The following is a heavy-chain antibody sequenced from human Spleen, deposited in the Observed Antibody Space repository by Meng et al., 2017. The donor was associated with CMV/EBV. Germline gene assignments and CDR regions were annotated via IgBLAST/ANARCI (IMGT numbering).Heavy chain of an antibody. V-gene: IGHV2-5*02. CDR1: GFSLTTSGVG. Sequence: QITLKESGPTLVKPTETHTLTRTFSGFSLTTSGVGVGWMRQPPGKALEWLAPIFWDNDRRYSPALKSRLTITKDTSKNQVVLTVTNMDPVDTATYYCAHSLYSNVLFDFWGQGTLVTVSS. J-gene: IGHJ4*02. CDR3: AHSLYSNVLFDF. CDR2: IFWDNDR. D-gene: IGHD4-11*01.